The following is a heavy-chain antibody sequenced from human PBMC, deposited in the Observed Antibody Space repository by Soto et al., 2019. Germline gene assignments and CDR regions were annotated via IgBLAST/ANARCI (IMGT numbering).Heavy chain of an antibody. V-gene: IGHV3-23*01. CDR1: GFSISRNA. J-gene: IGHJ4*02. D-gene: IGHD1-1*01. Sequence: SLRLSCVASGFSISRNAMYWVRQAPGKGLEWVSGISERGDATHYADSVKGRFTISRDTSKNTLCLQLNTLRADDTAVYYCAKDKPGTTSFDYWGQGTLVTVSS. CDR2: ISERGDAT. CDR3: AKDKPGTTSFDY.